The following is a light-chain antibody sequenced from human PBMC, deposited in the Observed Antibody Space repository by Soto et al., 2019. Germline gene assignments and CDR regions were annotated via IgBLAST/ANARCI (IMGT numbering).Light chain of an antibody. CDR2: AAS. CDR1: QSISTY. Sequence: DIQMTQSPSSLSASVGDRVTIPCRASQSISTYLNWYHQTPGKAPKLLIYAASSLQSGVPSRFSGSGSGTDFTLTISSLHPEDSATYYCQQSYSTPPTFGQGTKVDI. J-gene: IGKJ1*01. V-gene: IGKV1-39*01. CDR3: QQSYSTPPT.